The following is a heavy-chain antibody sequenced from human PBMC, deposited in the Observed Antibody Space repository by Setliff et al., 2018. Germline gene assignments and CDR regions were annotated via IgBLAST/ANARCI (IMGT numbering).Heavy chain of an antibody. CDR3: AREVGTSTSSDAFDV. J-gene: IGHJ3*01. CDR1: GDSISSGDYF. Sequence: SETLSLTCTVSGDSISSGDYFWSWIRQPPGKGLEWIAYIYHSGSAYYNPSLKSRVTMSVDTSKNQFSLHLTSVTTADTAVYYCAREVGTSTSSDAFDVWGQGMMVTVSS. V-gene: IGHV4-30-4*08. D-gene: IGHD1-26*01. CDR2: IYHSGSA.